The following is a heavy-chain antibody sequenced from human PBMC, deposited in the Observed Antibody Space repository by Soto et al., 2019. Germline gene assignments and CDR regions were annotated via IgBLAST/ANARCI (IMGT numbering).Heavy chain of an antibody. CDR3: AREYGLGWFDP. CDR1: GFTFSSYG. Sequence: QVQLVESGGGVVQPGRSLRLSCAASGFTFSSYGMHWVRQAPGKGLESGAVIWYAGSNKYYADSVKGRLPISRDNSNNSGYLQINSLSAEDTDVYYCAREYGLGWFDPWGQGSLVAVSS. J-gene: IGHJ5*02. V-gene: IGHV3-33*01. CDR2: IWYAGSNK. D-gene: IGHD3-9*01.